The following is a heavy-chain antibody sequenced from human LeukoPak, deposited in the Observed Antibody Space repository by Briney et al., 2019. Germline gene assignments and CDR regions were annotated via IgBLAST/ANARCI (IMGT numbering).Heavy chain of an antibody. D-gene: IGHD2-15*01. CDR1: HGSISSGGYH. V-gene: IGHV4-61*02. Sequence: SETLSLTCTVSHGSISSGGYHWSWFRQPAGKGLEWVGRIVSSGSTNSNPSLKSRVTISLDTSKNQFSLDLISVTAADTAVYYCAPRVGGYAFDIWGQGTMVTVS. CDR2: IVSSGST. CDR3: APRVGGYAFDI. J-gene: IGHJ3*02.